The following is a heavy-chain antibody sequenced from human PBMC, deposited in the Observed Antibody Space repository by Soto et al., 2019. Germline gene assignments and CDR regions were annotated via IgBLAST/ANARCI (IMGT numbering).Heavy chain of an antibody. CDR1: GGSISRYD. J-gene: IGHJ5*02. CDR2: IYYSGST. CDR3: ARSGAAAPVAWFYP. Sequence: SETLSLAYSVSGGSISRYDWSWIRQPPGKGLEGIGDIYYSGSTNYNPSLKSRVTISADTSKNQFSLKLSSVTAADTAVYYCARSGAAAPVAWFYPWGQGTLVTVS. V-gene: IGHV4-59*01. D-gene: IGHD2-2*01.